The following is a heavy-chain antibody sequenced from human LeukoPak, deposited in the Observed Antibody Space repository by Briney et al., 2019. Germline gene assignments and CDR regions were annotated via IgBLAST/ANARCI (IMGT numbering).Heavy chain of an antibody. CDR1: GFTFSTYT. D-gene: IGHD1-26*01. CDR3: AKDKERGVHFYYGMDV. Sequence: GGSLRLSCAASGFTFSTYTMNWVRQAPGKGLEWVSSISSSSSYIYYADSVKGRFTISRDNAKNSLYLQMNSLRAEDTALYYCAKDKERGVHFYYGMDVWGQGTTVTVSS. J-gene: IGHJ6*02. CDR2: ISSSSSYI. V-gene: IGHV3-21*01.